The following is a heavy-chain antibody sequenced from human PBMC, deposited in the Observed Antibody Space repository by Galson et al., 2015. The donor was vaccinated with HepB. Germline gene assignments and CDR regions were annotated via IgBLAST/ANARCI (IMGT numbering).Heavy chain of an antibody. CDR3: ATGVTHASYYYYYYMDV. CDR1: GYTLTELS. V-gene: IGHV1-24*01. CDR2: FDPEDGET. D-gene: IGHD5-18*01. Sequence: SVKVSCKVSGYTLTELSMHWVRQAPGKGLEWMGGFDPEDGETIYAQKFQGRVTMTEDTSTDTVYMELSSLRSEDTAVYYCATGVTHASYYYYYYMDVWGKGTTVTVSS. J-gene: IGHJ6*03.